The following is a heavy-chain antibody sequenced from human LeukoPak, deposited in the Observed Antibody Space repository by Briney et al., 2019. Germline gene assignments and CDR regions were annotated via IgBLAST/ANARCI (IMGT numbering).Heavy chain of an antibody. V-gene: IGHV3-13*01. CDR1: GFTFSSYD. CDR2: IGTAGDT. Sequence: GSLRLSCAASGFTFSSYDMHWVRPATGKGLEWVSAIGTAGDTYYPGSVKGRFTISRENAKNSLYLQMNSLRAGDTAVYYCARETNYYGMDVWGQGTTVTVSS. CDR3: ARETNYYGMDV. J-gene: IGHJ6*02.